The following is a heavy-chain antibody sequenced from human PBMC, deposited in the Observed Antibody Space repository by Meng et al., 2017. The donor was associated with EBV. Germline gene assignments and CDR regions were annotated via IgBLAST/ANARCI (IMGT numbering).Heavy chain of an antibody. Sequence: QGQLVQFGVEVKKPGASGKVSCKASGYTFTGYYMHWVRQAPGQGLEWMGRINPNSGGTNYAQKFQGRVTMTRDTSISTAYMELSRLRSDDTAVYYCARVGIAVAGTGDYWGQGTLVTVSS. CDR1: GYTFTGYY. D-gene: IGHD6-19*01. V-gene: IGHV1-2*06. J-gene: IGHJ4*02. CDR2: INPNSGGT. CDR3: ARVGIAVAGTGDY.